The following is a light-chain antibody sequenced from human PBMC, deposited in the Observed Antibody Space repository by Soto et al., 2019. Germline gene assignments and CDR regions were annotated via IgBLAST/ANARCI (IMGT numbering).Light chain of an antibody. CDR2: AAS. V-gene: IGKV1-12*01. J-gene: IGKJ4*01. CDR1: QGINKW. Sequence: EIQMTQSTSSVSAAVGDSVTLTCRASQGINKWLAWYQQKPGKAPQLLISAASTLRSGVPSRFSGSGSGTDFILTISNLQPEDFATYFCQQANSFPLTFGGGTKVDIK. CDR3: QQANSFPLT.